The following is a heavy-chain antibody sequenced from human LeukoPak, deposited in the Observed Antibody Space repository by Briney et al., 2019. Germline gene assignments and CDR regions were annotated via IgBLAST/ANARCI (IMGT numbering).Heavy chain of an antibody. V-gene: IGHV3-7*01. CDR2: IKQDGSEK. CDR1: GFTFSSYW. J-gene: IGHJ4*02. CDR3: ARDRHIVAVTALDY. D-gene: IGHD2-21*02. Sequence: PGGSLRLSCAASGFTFSSYWMSWVRQAPGKGLEWVANIKQDGSEKYYVDSVKGRFTISRDNAKNSLYLQMNSLRAEDTAVYYCARDRHIVAVTALDYWGQGTLVTVSS.